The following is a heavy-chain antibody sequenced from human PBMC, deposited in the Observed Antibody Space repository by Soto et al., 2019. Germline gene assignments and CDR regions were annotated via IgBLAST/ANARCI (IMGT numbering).Heavy chain of an antibody. Sequence: QVQLVESGGGVVQPGRSLRLSCAASGFTFSNYAMHWVRQAPGKGLEWVAVISYDGSNKYYADSVKGRFTISRDNSMNTLYLQMNSLRAEDTAVYYCARAGWYSSGWYAVARPGDYFDEWGQGTLVTV. CDR2: ISYDGSNK. V-gene: IGHV3-30-3*01. CDR1: GFTFSNYA. CDR3: ARAGWYSSGWYAVARPGDYFDE. J-gene: IGHJ4*02. D-gene: IGHD6-19*01.